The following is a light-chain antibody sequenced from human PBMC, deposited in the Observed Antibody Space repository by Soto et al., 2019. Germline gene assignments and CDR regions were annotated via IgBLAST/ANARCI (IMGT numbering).Light chain of an antibody. J-gene: IGLJ2*01. V-gene: IGLV1-44*01. Sequence: QSVLTQPPSASGTPGQRVTISCSGGSSNIGRYTVNWYQHLPGTAPKLLFYSNDQRPSGVPDRFSGSKSGTSASLDISGLQSEDEAVYYCAAWDDSLTGVIFGEGTQLTVL. CDR2: SND. CDR1: SSNIGRYT. CDR3: AAWDDSLTGVI.